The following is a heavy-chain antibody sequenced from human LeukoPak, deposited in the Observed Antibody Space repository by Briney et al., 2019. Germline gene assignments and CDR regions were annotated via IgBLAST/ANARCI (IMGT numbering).Heavy chain of an antibody. D-gene: IGHD5-24*01. CDR2: ISGSGRNT. V-gene: IGHV3-23*01. J-gene: IGHJ3*02. CDR1: RFTFSNYA. CDR3: AKSLEMSTREAFDI. Sequence: GGSLRLSCAASRFTFSNYAMSWVRQAPGKGLEWVSGISGSGRNTYYADSVKGRFTISRDNSKNTLYLQTNSLRAEDTAVYYCAKSLEMSTREAFDIWGQGTMVTVSS.